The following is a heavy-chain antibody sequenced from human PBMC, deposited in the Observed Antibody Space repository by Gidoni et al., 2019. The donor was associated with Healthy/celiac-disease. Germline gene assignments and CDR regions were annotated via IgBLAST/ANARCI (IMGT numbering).Heavy chain of an antibody. Sequence: EVQLLESGGGLVQPGGSLRLSCAASGFTFSSYAMSWVRQAPGKGLEWVSAISGSGGSTYYADSVKGRFTISRDNSKNTLYLQMNSLRAEDTAVYYCAKWRVPAAISDYYYYYYMDVWAKGPRSPSP. CDR1: GFTFSSYA. V-gene: IGHV3-23*01. J-gene: IGHJ6*03. D-gene: IGHD2-2*01. CDR2: ISGSGGST. CDR3: AKWRVPAAISDYYYYYYMDV.